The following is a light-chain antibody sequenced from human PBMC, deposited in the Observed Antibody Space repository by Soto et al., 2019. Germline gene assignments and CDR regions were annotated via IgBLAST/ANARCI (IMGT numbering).Light chain of an antibody. J-gene: IGLJ1*01. CDR2: DVS. CDR3: SSYTSSSTLSTYV. CDR1: SSDVGGYNY. V-gene: IGLV2-14*03. Sequence: QSVLTQPASVSGSPGQSITISCTGTSSDVGGYNYVSWYQHHPGKAPKLMIYDVSNRPSGVSNRFSGSKSSNTASLIISGLQAEDEADYYCSSYTSSSTLSTYVFGTGTKLTVL.